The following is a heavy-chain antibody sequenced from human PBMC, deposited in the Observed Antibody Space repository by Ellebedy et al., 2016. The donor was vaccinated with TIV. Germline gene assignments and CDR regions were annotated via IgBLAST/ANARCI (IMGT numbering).Heavy chain of an antibody. Sequence: GGSLRLXXAASGFTFSSYAMHWVRQAPGKGLEWVAVISYDGSNKYYADSVKGRFTISRDNSKNTLYLQMNSLRAEDTAVYYCARPSPNCGGDCYSNWGQGTLVTVSS. CDR2: ISYDGSNK. CDR1: GFTFSSYA. CDR3: ARPSPNCGGDCYSN. V-gene: IGHV3-30-3*01. D-gene: IGHD2-21*02. J-gene: IGHJ4*02.